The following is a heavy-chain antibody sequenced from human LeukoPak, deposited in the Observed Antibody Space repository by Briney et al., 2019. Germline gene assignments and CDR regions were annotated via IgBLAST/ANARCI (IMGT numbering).Heavy chain of an antibody. CDR3: AREGLSYFDY. Sequence: PSETLSLTCTVSGGSISSSRYYWGWIRQPPGEGLEWIGSIYYSGSTYYNPSLKSRVTISVDTSKNQFSLKLSSVTAADTAVYYCAREGLSYFDYWGQGTMVTVSS. V-gene: IGHV4-39*07. CDR2: IYYSGST. CDR1: GGSISSSRYY. J-gene: IGHJ4*02.